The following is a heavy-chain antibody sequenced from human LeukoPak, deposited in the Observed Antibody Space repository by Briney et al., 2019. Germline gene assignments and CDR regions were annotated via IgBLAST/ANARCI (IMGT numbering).Heavy chain of an antibody. D-gene: IGHD6-13*01. V-gene: IGHV4-34*01. CDR2: INHSGST. CDR1: GGSFSGYY. Sequence: PSETLSLTCAVYGGSFSGYYWGWIRQPPGKGLEWIGEINHSGSTNYNPSLKSRVTISVDTSKNQFSLKLSSVTAADTAVYYCARGDGGSWYYLDYWGQGTLVTVSS. J-gene: IGHJ4*02. CDR3: ARGDGGSWYYLDY.